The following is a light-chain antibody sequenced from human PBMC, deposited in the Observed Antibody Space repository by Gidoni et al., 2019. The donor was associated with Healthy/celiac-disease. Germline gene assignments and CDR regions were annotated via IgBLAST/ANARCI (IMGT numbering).Light chain of an antibody. CDR2: SNN. CDR1: SSNLGSNY. V-gene: IGLV1-47*02. CDR3: AACDGSLTGNWV. J-gene: IGLJ3*02. Sequence: QSVLTQPPSASGTPGQRVTISCSGSSSNLGSNYVYWYQQLPGTAPKLLIYSNNQRPSGVPDRFSGSRSGTSASLAISGLRSEDEADYYCAACDGSLTGNWVFGGGTKLTVL.